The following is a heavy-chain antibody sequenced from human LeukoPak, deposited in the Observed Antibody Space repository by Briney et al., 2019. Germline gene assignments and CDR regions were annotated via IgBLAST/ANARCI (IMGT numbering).Heavy chain of an antibody. CDR2: IGAYNGNT. CDR1: GYTFTGYY. J-gene: IGHJ4*02. D-gene: IGHD5-12*01. CDR3: ARDTADIVATKFDY. V-gene: IGHV1-18*04. Sequence: ASVKVSCKASGYTFTGYYMHWVRQAPGQGLEWMGWIGAYNGNTNYAQKLQGRVTMTTDTSTSTAYMELRSLRSDDTAVYYCARDTADIVATKFDYWGQGTLVTVSS.